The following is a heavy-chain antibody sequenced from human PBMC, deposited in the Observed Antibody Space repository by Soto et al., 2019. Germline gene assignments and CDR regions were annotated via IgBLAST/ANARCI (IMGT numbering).Heavy chain of an antibody. V-gene: IGHV1-69*02. Sequence: GASVKVSCKASGGTFSCYTMSWVRQAPGQGLEWMGRIIPILGIANYAQKFQGRVTITADKSTSTAYMELSSLRSEDTAVYYCVSSVRQQLVPTVPSAFDIWGQGTMVTVSS. D-gene: IGHD6-13*01. CDR3: VSSVRQQLVPTVPSAFDI. CDR2: IIPILGIA. CDR1: GGTFSCYT. J-gene: IGHJ3*02.